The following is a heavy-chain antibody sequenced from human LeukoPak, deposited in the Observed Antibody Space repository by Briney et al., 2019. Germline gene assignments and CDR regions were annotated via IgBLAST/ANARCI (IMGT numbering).Heavy chain of an antibody. CDR2: ISGSGGST. V-gene: IGHV3-23*01. J-gene: IGHJ2*01. Sequence: GGSLRLSCAASGFTFSSYAMSWVRQAPGKGLEWVSVISGSGGSTYYADSVKGRFTISRDNSKHTLYLQMNSLRAEDTAVHYCAKDGKYYYGSGSYWYFDLWGRGTLVTVSS. CDR1: GFTFSSYA. D-gene: IGHD3-10*01. CDR3: AKDGKYYYGSGSYWYFDL.